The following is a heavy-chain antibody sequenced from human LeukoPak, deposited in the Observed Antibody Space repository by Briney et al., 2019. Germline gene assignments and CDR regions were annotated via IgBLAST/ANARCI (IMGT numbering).Heavy chain of an antibody. D-gene: IGHD2-21*02. V-gene: IGHV3-74*03. Sequence: PGGSLRLSCAASGFTFKSDWMHWVRQAPGKGLVWVSRINGDGSTTKYADSVKGRFTISRDSAENTLFLQMNSLRAEDTAVYYCARLSGGYSKFDLWGQGTLVTVSS. CDR2: INGDGSTT. J-gene: IGHJ5*02. CDR1: GFTFKSDW. CDR3: ARLSGGYSKFDL.